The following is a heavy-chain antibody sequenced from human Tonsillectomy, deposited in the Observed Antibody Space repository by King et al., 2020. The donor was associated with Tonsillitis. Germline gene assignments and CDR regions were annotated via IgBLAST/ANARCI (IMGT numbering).Heavy chain of an antibody. Sequence: VPLQESGPGLVKPSQTLSLNCTVSGGSISSGAYYWSWIRQPAGKGLEWIGRIYTSGSTNYNPSLKSRVTLSLDTSKNQFSLKLASVTAADTALYYCVREGVTVAGTRWNWFDPWGQGTLVTVSS. CDR1: GGSISSGAYY. CDR2: IYTSGST. CDR3: VREGVTVAGTRWNWFDP. V-gene: IGHV4-61*02. J-gene: IGHJ5*02. D-gene: IGHD6-19*01.